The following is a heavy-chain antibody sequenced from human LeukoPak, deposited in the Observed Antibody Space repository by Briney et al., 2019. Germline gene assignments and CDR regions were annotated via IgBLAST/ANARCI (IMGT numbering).Heavy chain of an antibody. CDR2: IYSDGRT. Sequence: PGGSLRLSCAASGVTVSNKYMAWVRQAPGKGLEWVSLIYSDGRTYYADSVKGRFTISRDNSKNTLYLQMNSLRAEDTAVYYCAKDDDYGDCFDYWGQGTLVTVSS. D-gene: IGHD4-17*01. V-gene: IGHV3-53*01. J-gene: IGHJ4*02. CDR1: GVTVSNKY. CDR3: AKDDDYGDCFDY.